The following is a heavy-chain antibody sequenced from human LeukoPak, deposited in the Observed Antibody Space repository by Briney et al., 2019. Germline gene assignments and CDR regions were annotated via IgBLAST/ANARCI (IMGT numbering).Heavy chain of an antibody. CDR1: GFTFSTYW. V-gene: IGHV3-7*05. D-gene: IGHD3-22*01. CDR3: ARSFYYYNSGGSAGYAGWFDP. Sequence: GGSLRLSCAASGFTFSTYWMSWVRQAPGKGLEWVANIKQDGSEKYYVDSVKGRFTISRDNAKNSMYLQMNSLRAEDTAGYYCARSFYYYNSGGSAGYAGWFDPWGQGTLVTVSS. CDR2: IKQDGSEK. J-gene: IGHJ5*02.